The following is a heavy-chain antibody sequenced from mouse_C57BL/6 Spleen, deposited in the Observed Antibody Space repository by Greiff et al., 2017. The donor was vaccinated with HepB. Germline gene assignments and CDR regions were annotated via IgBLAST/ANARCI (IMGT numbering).Heavy chain of an antibody. D-gene: IGHD1-1*01. CDR1: GYTFTSYW. J-gene: IGHJ1*03. V-gene: IGHV1-50*01. Sequence: QVQLQQPGADLVKPGASVKLSCKASGYTFTSYWMQWVKQRPGQGLEWIGEIDPSDSYTNYNQKFKGKATLTVDTSSSTAYMQLSSLTSEDSAVYYCARRDYYGSSYWYFDVWGTGTTVTVSS. CDR2: IDPSDSYT. CDR3: ARRDYYGSSYWYFDV.